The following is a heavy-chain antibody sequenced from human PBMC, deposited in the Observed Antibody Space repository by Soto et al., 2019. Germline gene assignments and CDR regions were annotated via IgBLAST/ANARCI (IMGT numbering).Heavy chain of an antibody. CDR3: ARKLELRGSYYYYYDMDV. D-gene: IGHD1-7*01. J-gene: IGHJ6*02. Sequence: GASVKVSCKASGYTFTDYYMHWVRQAPGQGLEWMGWINPNSGGTNYAHKFQGRVTMTRDTSISTAYMELSRLRSDDTAVYYCARKLELRGSYYYYYDMDVWGQGTTVTVSS. CDR1: GYTFTDYY. V-gene: IGHV1-2*07. CDR2: INPNSGGT.